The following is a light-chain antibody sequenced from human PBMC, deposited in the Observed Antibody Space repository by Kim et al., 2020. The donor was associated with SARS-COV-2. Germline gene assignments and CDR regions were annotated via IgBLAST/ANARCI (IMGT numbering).Light chain of an antibody. CDR3: QVWDSSSDHV. Sequence: VALGKTARITCGGNNIGSKSVHWYQQKPGQAPVLVIYYDSDRPSGIPERFSGSNSGNTATLTISRVEAGDEADYYCQVWDSSSDHVFGTGTKVTVL. J-gene: IGLJ1*01. CDR1: NIGSKS. V-gene: IGLV3-21*04. CDR2: YDS.